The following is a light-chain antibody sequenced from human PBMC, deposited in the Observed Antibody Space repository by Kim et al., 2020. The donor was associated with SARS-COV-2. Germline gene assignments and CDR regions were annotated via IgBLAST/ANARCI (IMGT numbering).Light chain of an antibody. J-gene: IGLJ1*01. CDR2: VGTGGIVG. V-gene: IGLV9-49*01. CDR1: SGYSNYK. CDR3: GADHGSGSNLRV. Sequence: ELTQPPSASASLGASVTLTCTLSSGYSNYKVDWYQQRPGKGPRFVMRVGTGGIVGSKGDGIPDRFSVLGSGLNRYLTIKNIKEEDESDYHCGADHGSGSNLRVFGTGTKVTVL.